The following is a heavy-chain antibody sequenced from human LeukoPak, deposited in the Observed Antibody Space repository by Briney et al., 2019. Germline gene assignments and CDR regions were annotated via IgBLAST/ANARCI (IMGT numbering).Heavy chain of an antibody. D-gene: IGHD2/OR15-2a*01. CDR2: IKSIPDGGTT. CDR3: TTGTFQQFDY. J-gene: IGHJ4*02. Sequence: GGSLRLSCEASGFTFSNAWMSWVRQAPGKGPEWVGRIKSIPDGGTTDYAAPVKDRFTISRDDSKSTLYLQMKTLKIEDTAVYYCTTGTFQQFDYWGQGTLVTVSS. CDR1: GFTFSNAW. V-gene: IGHV3-15*01.